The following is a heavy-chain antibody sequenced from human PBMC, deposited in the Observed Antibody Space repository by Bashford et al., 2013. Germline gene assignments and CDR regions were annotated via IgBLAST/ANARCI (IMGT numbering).Heavy chain of an antibody. CDR2: VNNNGDIK. V-gene: IGHV3-64*04. CDR1: GFTFSTYS. Sequence: GSLRLSCAASGFTFSTYSMYWVRQAPGKGLEYVSAVNNNGDIKYYADSVEGRFTISRDNANDLLFLQMHSLRVEDSAVYFCARENPTKRTVPPAVCSHFGLDVWGRGTTVTVSS. D-gene: IGHD2-2*01. CDR3: ARENPTKRTVPPAVCSHFGLDV. J-gene: IGHJ6*02.